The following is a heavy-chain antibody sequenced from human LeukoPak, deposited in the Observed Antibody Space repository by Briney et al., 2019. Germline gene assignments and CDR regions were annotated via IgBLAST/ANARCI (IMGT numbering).Heavy chain of an antibody. CDR3: PCILGREPDTAMGDDPFDM. CDR1: GGSISSCSYY. CDR2: IYYSGSN. D-gene: IGHD5-18*01. Sequence: SETLSLTCTVSGGSISSCSYYWGWIRQPPGKGLVWSGSIYYSGSNYYNPSLKSRVTISVDTSKNQFTLKLSSVTAAATAEYYWPCILGREPDTAMGDDPFDMWGERTRVTVSS. V-gene: IGHV4-39*01. J-gene: IGHJ3*02.